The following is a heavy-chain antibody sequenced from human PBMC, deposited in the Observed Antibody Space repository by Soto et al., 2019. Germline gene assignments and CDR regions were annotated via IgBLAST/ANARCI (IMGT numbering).Heavy chain of an antibody. CDR3: VCLPPFDT. CDR1: NASLMSSSYY. Sequence: QLHLQESGPRLVKPSETLALTCTVSNASLMSSSYYWGWVRQPPGKGLEWIGTIYFGGTTYYNPSFKGRVSISVDTSRNQFSLKLTSVTATDTAIYYCVCLPPFDTWGQGALVAVSS. J-gene: IGHJ5*02. CDR2: IYFGGTT. V-gene: IGHV4-39*01.